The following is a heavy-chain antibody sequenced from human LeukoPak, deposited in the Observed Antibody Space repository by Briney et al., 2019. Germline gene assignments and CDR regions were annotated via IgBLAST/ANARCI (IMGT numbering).Heavy chain of an antibody. CDR1: GFTFSNYG. CDR2: ISSGGGAT. J-gene: IGHJ4*02. V-gene: IGHV3-23*01. D-gene: IGHD6-6*01. Sequence: QPGGSLRLSCAASGFTFSNYGMAWVRQAPGKGLEWVSSISSGGGATYYANSVKGRFTISRDNSKNTLYLQMNSLRGEDTAVYYCAKDGSSSPYFFDYWGRGTLVTVSS. CDR3: AKDGSSSPYFFDY.